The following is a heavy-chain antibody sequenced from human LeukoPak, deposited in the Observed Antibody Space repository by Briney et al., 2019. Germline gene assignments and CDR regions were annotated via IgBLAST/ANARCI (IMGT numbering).Heavy chain of an antibody. J-gene: IGHJ5*02. D-gene: IGHD2-2*02. CDR3: ARAAYRFQLRYTYWFDP. CDR1: GFTFSDYY. Sequence: GGSLRLSCAASGFTFSDYYMSWIRQAPGKGLEWVSYISSSGSTIYYADSVKGRFTISRDNAKNSLYLQMNSLRAEDTAVYYCARAAYRFQLRYTYWFDPWGQGTLVTVSS. V-gene: IGHV3-11*01. CDR2: ISSSGSTI.